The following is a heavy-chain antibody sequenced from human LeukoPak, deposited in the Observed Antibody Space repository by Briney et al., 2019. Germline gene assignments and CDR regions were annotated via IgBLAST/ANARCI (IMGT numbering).Heavy chain of an antibody. V-gene: IGHV1-2*02. CDR2: INPNSGGT. Sequence: ASVKVSCKASGYTFTGYYMHWVRQAPGQGLEWMGWINPNSGGTNYARKFQGRVTMTRDTSISTAYMELSRLRSDDTAVYYCARETSITGTTKEGAFDIWGQGTMVTVSS. CDR3: ARETSITGTTKEGAFDI. CDR1: GYTFTGYY. D-gene: IGHD1-7*01. J-gene: IGHJ3*02.